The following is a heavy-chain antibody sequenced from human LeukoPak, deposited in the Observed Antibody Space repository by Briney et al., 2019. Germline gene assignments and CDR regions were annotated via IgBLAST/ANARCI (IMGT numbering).Heavy chain of an antibody. J-gene: IGHJ5*02. D-gene: IGHD6-13*01. Sequence: GESLKISCKGSGYSFSTYWIGWVRQMPGKGPEWMGIIYPGDSDTRYSPSYEGQVTISADKSINTAYVQWSSLKASDTAIYYCVRQPAASAGGIDLWGLGTLVSVSS. CDR3: VRQPAASAGGIDL. CDR1: GYSFSTYW. CDR2: IYPGDSDT. V-gene: IGHV5-51*01.